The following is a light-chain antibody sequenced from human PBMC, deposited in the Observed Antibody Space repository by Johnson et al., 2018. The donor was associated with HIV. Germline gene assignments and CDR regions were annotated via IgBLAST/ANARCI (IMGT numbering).Light chain of an antibody. CDR2: EDY. J-gene: IGLJ1*01. CDR1: SSNIGNNY. Sequence: QSVLTQPPSVSAAPGQKVTISCSGSSSNIGNNYVSWYQQLPGTAPKLLIYEDYKRPSGIPDRFSGSRSGTSATLGITGLQTGDEADYYCGTWDSSLSTGGNVFGTGTKVTVL. CDR3: GTWDSSLSTGGNV. V-gene: IGLV1-51*02.